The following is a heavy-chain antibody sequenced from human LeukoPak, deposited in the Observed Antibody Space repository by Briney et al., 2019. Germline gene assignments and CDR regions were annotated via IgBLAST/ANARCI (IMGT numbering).Heavy chain of an antibody. CDR2: MNPNSGNT. V-gene: IGHV1-8*03. Sequence: ASVKVSCKASGYTFTSYDINWVRQATGQGLEWMGWMNPNSGNTGYAQKFQGRVTITRNTSIGTAYMELSSLRSEDTAVYYCARALLRGIVLTYWGQGTLVTVSS. CDR1: GYTFTSYD. CDR3: ARALLRGIVLTY. J-gene: IGHJ4*02. D-gene: IGHD2-8*01.